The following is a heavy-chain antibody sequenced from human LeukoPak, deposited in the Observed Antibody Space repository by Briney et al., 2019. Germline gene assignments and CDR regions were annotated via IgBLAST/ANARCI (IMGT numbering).Heavy chain of an antibody. CDR1: GFTFTSYA. D-gene: IGHD3-22*01. CDR2: ISGSGGST. Sequence: GGSLRLSCAASGFTFTSYAMSWVRQAPGKGLEWVSAISGSGGSTYYPDSVKGRFTISRDNSKNTLYLQMNSLRAEDTAVYYCAKDQVWIVVGSFDYWGQGTLVTVSS. CDR3: AKDQVWIVVGSFDY. J-gene: IGHJ4*02. V-gene: IGHV3-23*01.